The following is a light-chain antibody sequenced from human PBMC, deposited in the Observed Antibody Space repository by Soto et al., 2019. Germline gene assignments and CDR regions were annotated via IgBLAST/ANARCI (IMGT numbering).Light chain of an antibody. CDR2: QDT. CDR3: QAWDSSTVV. V-gene: IGLV3-1*01. CDR1: NLEDKY. J-gene: IGLJ2*01. Sequence: SYELTQPPSVSVSPGQTASITCSGDNLEDKYSCWYQQKPGQSPVLVIYQDTKRPSGIPERFSGSNSGNTATLTISGTQTMDEADYYCQAWDSSTVVFGGGTKVTVL.